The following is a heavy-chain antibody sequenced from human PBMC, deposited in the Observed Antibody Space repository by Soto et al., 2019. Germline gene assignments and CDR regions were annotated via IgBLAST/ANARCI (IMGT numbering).Heavy chain of an antibody. V-gene: IGHV3-30-3*01. J-gene: IGHJ3*01. CDR3: AREGVTYSGSYYNAFDL. CDR2: ISYDGSNK. CDR1: GFTFSSYA. D-gene: IGHD1-26*01. Sequence: QVHLVESGGGVVQPGRSLRLSCAASGFTFSSYAMHWVRQAPGKGLEWVAVISYDGSNKYYADSVKGRFTISRDNSKNTLELQMNSLRAEDTAVYYCAREGVTYSGSYYNAFDLWGQGTMVTVSS.